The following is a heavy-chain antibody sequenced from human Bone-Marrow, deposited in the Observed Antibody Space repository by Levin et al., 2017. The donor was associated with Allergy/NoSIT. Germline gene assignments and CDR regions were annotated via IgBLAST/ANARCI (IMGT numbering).Heavy chain of an antibody. CDR1: GFTFSSYW. J-gene: IGHJ4*02. D-gene: IGHD4/OR15-4a*01. V-gene: IGHV3-7*03. Sequence: SCAASGFTFSSYWMTWVRQAPGKGLEWVANIKQDGSEKYYVASVKGRFTISRDNAKNSVYLDMRSLRVEDTALYYCASHSDYAGFDYWGQGTLVTVSS. CDR3: ASHSDYAGFDY. CDR2: IKQDGSEK.